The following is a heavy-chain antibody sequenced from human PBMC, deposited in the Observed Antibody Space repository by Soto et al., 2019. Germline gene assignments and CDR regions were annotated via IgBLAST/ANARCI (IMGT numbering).Heavy chain of an antibody. V-gene: IGHV3-48*03. J-gene: IGHJ4*02. Sequence: EVQLVESGGGLVQPGGSLRLSCAASGFTFSSYEMNWVRQAPGKGLEWVSYISSSGSTIYYADSVEGRFTISRDNAKNSLYLQMNSLRAEDTAVYYCASFDVESDYWGQGTLVTVSS. D-gene: IGHD2-15*01. CDR3: ASFDVESDY. CDR2: ISSSGSTI. CDR1: GFTFSSYE.